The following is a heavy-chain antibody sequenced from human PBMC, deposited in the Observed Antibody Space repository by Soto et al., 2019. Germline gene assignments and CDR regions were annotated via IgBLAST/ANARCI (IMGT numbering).Heavy chain of an antibody. CDR3: ARHTGDYWAFAY. V-gene: IGHV4-59*08. CDR1: GGSISSYY. D-gene: IGHD4-17*01. J-gene: IGHJ4*02. CDR2: IYYSGST. Sequence: PSETLSLTCTVSGGSISSYYWIWIRQPPGKGLEWIGYIYYSGSTNHNPSLKSRVTISVDTSKNQFSLKLSSVTAADTAVYYCARHTGDYWAFAYWGQGTLVTVSS.